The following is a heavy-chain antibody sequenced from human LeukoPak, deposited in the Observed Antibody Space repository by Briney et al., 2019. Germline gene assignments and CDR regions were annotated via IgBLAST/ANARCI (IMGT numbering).Heavy chain of an antibody. CDR3: ARQTGSGLFILP. Sequence: SETLSLTCTVSGVSISSSYSYWGWIRQPPGMGLEWIGSIYDTGNTYYNASLKSQVSISIDTSKNQFSLKLTSVTAADTAVYYCARQTGSGLFILPGGQGTLVTVSS. CDR1: GVSISSSYSY. CDR2: IYDTGNT. J-gene: IGHJ4*02. D-gene: IGHD3/OR15-3a*01. V-gene: IGHV4-39*01.